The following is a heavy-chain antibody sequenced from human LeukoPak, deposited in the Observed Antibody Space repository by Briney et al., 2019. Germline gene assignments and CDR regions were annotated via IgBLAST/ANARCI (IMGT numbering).Heavy chain of an antibody. Sequence: SGPTLLHPTQTLTLTCTFSGFSLRTSGVGVGWIRQPPGKALEWLSLIYWDDDKRYSPSLKTRLTLTKDTSKNQVVLTMTNMDPVDTATYYCAHSRYTSSWYNPVGDYWGQGTLVTVSS. D-gene: IGHD6-13*01. CDR1: GFSLRTSGVG. V-gene: IGHV2-5*02. CDR3: AHSRYTSSWYNPVGDY. CDR2: IYWDDDK. J-gene: IGHJ4*02.